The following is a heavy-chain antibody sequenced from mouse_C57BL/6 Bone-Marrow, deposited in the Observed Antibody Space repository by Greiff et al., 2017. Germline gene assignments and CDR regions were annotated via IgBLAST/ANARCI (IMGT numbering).Heavy chain of an antibody. CDR1: GFTFSDYG. D-gene: IGHD1-1*01. V-gene: IGHV5-15*01. CDR2: ISNLAYSI. J-gene: IGHJ1*03. CDR3: ARHHYYGSSHWYFDV. Sequence: EVQGVESGGGLVQPGGSLKLSCAASGFTFSDYGMAWVRQAPRKGPEWVAFISNLAYSIYYADTVTGRFTISRENAKNTLYLEMSSLRSEDTAMYYCARHHYYGSSHWYFDVWGTGTTVTVSS.